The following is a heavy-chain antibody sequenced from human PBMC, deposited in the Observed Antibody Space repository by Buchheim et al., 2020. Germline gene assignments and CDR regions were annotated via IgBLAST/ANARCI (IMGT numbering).Heavy chain of an antibody. CDR2: IIPILGIA. CDR1: GGTFSSYT. J-gene: IGHJ5*02. V-gene: IGHV1-69*08. D-gene: IGHD3-22*01. Sequence: QVQLVQSGAEVKKPGSSVKVSCKASGGTFSSYTISWVRQAPGQGLEWMGRIIPILGIANYAQKFQGRVTITADKSTRTAYMELSSLRSEDTAVYYCAREGSYYYDSSGPGWFDPWGQGTL. CDR3: AREGSYYYDSSGPGWFDP.